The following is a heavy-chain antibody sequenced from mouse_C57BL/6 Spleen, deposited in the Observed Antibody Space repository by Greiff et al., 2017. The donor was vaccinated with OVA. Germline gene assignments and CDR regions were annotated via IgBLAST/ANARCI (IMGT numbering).Heavy chain of an antibody. J-gene: IGHJ4*01. CDR1: GYTFTSYG. CDR3: AREGYHEEVYYAMDY. D-gene: IGHD5-1-1*01. CDR2: IYPRSGNT. V-gene: IGHV1-81*01. Sequence: VMLVESGAELARPGASVKLSCKASGYTFTSYGISWVKQRTGQGLEWIGEIYPRSGNTYYNEKFKGKATLTADKSSSTAYMELRSLTSEDSAVYFCAREGYHEEVYYAMDYWGQGTSVTVSS.